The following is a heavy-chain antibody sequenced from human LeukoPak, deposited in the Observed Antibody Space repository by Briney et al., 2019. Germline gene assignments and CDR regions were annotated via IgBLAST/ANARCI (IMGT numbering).Heavy chain of an antibody. CDR2: IYYSGST. CDR3: ARGASSSWYWFDP. V-gene: IGHV4-59*12. D-gene: IGHD6-13*01. J-gene: IGHJ5*02. Sequence: SSETLSLTCTVSGGSISSYYWSWIRQPPGKGLEWIGYIYYSGSTNYNPSLKSRVTISVDTSKNQFSLKLSSVTAADTAVYYCARGASSSWYWFDPWGQGTLVTVSS. CDR1: GGSISSYY.